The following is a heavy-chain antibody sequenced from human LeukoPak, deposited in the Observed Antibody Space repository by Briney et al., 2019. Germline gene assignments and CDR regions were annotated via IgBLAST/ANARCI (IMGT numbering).Heavy chain of an antibody. J-gene: IGHJ4*02. V-gene: IGHV3-23*01. CDR2: ISGTGSST. Sequence: GGSLRLSCAASGFTFNIYAMSWVRQAPGKGMEWVSAISGTGSSTYSADSVKGRFTISRDNSKNTPYLQMNSLRVDDTALYYCAKGRIAAAGTWGYFDYWGQGTLVTVSS. CDR1: GFTFNIYA. CDR3: AKGRIAAAGTWGYFDY. D-gene: IGHD6-13*01.